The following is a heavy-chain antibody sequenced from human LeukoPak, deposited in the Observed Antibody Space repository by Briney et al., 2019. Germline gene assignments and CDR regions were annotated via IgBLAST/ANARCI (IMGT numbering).Heavy chain of an antibody. CDR2: IYYSGST. D-gene: IGHD1-20*01. V-gene: IGHV4-59*01. J-gene: IGHJ4*02. CDR1: GGSISSYY. CDR3: ARGWGVTGTTFDY. Sequence: PSETLSLTCTVSGGSISSYYCSWIRQPPGKGLEWIGYIYYSGSTNYNPSLKSRVTISVDTSKNQFSLKLSSVTAADTAVYYCARGWGVTGTTFDYWGQGTLVTVSS.